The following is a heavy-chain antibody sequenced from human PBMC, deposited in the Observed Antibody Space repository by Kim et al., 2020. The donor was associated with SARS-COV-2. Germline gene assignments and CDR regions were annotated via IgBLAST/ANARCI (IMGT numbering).Heavy chain of an antibody. CDR3: ATDFGPDRGYYYYGMDV. D-gene: IGHD3-3*01. CDR1: GYTLTELS. J-gene: IGHJ6*02. V-gene: IGHV1-24*01. Sequence: ASVKVSCKVSGYTLTELSMHWVRQAPGKGLEWMGGFDPEDGETIYAQKFQGRVTMTEDTSTDTAYMELSSLRSEDTAVYYCATDFGPDRGYYYYGMDVWGQGTTVTVSS. CDR2: FDPEDGET.